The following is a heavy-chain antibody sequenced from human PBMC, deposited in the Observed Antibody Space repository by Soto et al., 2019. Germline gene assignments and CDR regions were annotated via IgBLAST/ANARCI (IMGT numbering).Heavy chain of an antibody. Sequence: GGSLRLSCAASGFTFDDYTMHWVRQAPGKGLEWVSLISWDGGSTYYADSVKGRFTISRDNSKNSLYLQMNSLRTEDTALYYCRANWWPVASSSNYSWGQGTLVSVSS. D-gene: IGHD6-13*01. CDR3: RANWWPVASSSNYS. V-gene: IGHV3-43*01. CDR1: GFTFDDYT. CDR2: ISWDGGST. J-gene: IGHJ5*02.